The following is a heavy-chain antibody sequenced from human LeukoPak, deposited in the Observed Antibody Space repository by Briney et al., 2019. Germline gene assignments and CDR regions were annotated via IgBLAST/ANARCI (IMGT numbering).Heavy chain of an antibody. D-gene: IGHD3-10*01. CDR2: ISAYNGNT. J-gene: IGHJ5*02. CDR1: GYTFTSYG. CDR3: ARDSGNTMVRGVIITPNWFDP. V-gene: IGHV1-18*01. Sequence: EASVKVSCEASGYTFTSYGISWVRQAPGQGLEWMGWISAYNGNTNYAQKLQGRVTMTTDTSTSTAYMELRSLRSDDTAVYYCARDSGNTMVRGVIITPNWFDPWGQGTLVTVSS.